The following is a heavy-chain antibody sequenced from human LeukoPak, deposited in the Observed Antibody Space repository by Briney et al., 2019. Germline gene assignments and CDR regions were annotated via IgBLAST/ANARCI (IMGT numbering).Heavy chain of an antibody. J-gene: IGHJ5*02. Sequence: GASVKVSCKASGYTFTSYYMHWVRQAPGQGLEWMGIINPSGGSTSYAQRFQGRVTMTRDMSTSTVYMELSSLRSEDTAVYYCARGSAGDGYNSNWFDPWGQGTLVTVSS. CDR2: INPSGGST. CDR3: ARGSAGDGYNSNWFDP. V-gene: IGHV1-46*01. D-gene: IGHD5-24*01. CDR1: GYTFTSYY.